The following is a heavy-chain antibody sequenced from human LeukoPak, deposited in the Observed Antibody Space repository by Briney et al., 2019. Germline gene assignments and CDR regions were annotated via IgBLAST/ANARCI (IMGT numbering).Heavy chain of an antibody. J-gene: IGHJ1*01. CDR3: ASFTYYYDSSGYSYFQH. V-gene: IGHV4-30-4*01. CDR2: IYYSGST. D-gene: IGHD3-22*01. CDR1: GGSISSGDYY. Sequence: SETLSLTCTVSGGSISSGDYYWSWIRQPPGKGLEWIGYIYYSGSTYYNPSLKSRVTISVDTSKNQFSLKLSSVTAADTAVYYCASFTYYYDSSGYSYFQHWGQGTLVTVSS.